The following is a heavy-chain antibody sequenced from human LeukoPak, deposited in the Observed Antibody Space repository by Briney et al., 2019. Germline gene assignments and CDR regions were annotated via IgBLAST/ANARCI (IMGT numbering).Heavy chain of an antibody. J-gene: IGHJ4*02. Sequence: ASVKVSCKASGYTFTSYGISWVRQAPGQGLEWMGWISAYNGNTNYAQKLQGRVTMTTDTPTSTAYMELRSLRSDDTAVYYCARDGWGITIFGVVIARRFDYWGQGTLVTVSS. CDR1: GYTFTSYG. V-gene: IGHV1-18*01. CDR3: ARDGWGITIFGVVIARRFDY. CDR2: ISAYNGNT. D-gene: IGHD3-3*01.